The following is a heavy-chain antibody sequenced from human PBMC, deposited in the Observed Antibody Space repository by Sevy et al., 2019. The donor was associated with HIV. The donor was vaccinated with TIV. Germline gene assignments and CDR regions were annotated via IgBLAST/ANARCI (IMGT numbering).Heavy chain of an antibody. J-gene: IGHJ4*02. CDR3: AGIAAAGPFDY. CDR1: GFTFSSYW. CDR2: IKQDGSEK. Sequence: GGSLRLSCAASGFTFSSYWMSWVRQAPGKGLEWVANIKQDGSEKYYVDSVKGRFTISRDNAKNSLYLQMNGLRAEDTAVYYCAGIAAAGPFDYWGQGTLVTVSS. D-gene: IGHD6-13*01. V-gene: IGHV3-7*01.